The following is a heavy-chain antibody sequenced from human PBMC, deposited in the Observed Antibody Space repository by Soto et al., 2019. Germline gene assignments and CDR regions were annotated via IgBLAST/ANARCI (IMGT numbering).Heavy chain of an antibody. V-gene: IGHV1-24*01. J-gene: IGHJ3*02. D-gene: IGHD1-26*01. CDR1: GYTLTELS. CDR2: FDPEDGET. CDR3: ATGYSGSYYERAFDI. Sequence: ASVKVSCKVSGYTLTELSMHWVRQAPGKGLEWMGGFDPEDGETIYAQKFQGRVTMTEDTSTDTAYMEVSSLRSEDTAVYYCATGYSGSYYERAFDIWGQGTMVTVSS.